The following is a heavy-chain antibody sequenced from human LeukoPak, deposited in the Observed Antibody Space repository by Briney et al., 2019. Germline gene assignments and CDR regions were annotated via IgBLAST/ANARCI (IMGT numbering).Heavy chain of an antibody. Sequence: GGSLRLSCAASGFTFSGSALHWVRQASGKGLEWVGRIRSTANGYATAYAASVKGRFTISRDNSKNTLYLQMNSLRAEDTAVYYCAKDWAYGSTAAGLDYWGQGTLVTVSS. CDR1: GFTFSGSA. V-gene: IGHV3-73*01. J-gene: IGHJ4*02. D-gene: IGHD4-17*01. CDR3: AKDWAYGSTAAGLDY. CDR2: IRSTANGYAT.